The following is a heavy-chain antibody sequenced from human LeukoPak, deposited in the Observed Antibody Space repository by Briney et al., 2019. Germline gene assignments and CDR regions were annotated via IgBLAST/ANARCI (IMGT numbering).Heavy chain of an antibody. CDR2: IYYSGGT. CDR1: GGSISSYY. Sequence: SETLSLTCAVSGGSISSYYWSWIRQPPGKGLEWIGYIYYSGGTNYNPSLKSRVTISVDTSKNQFSLKLSSVTAADTAVYYCARFFVRDIVVVPAAVDTNWFDPWGQGTLVTVSS. J-gene: IGHJ5*02. CDR3: ARFFVRDIVVVPAAVDTNWFDP. V-gene: IGHV4-59*01. D-gene: IGHD2-2*01.